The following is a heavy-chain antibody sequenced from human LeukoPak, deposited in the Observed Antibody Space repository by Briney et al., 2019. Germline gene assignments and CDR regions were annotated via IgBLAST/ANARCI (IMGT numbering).Heavy chain of an antibody. D-gene: IGHD3-3*01. Sequence: PGGSLRFSCAASTFTFSRYWMHWVRHAPGKGLVWVSRINSDGTNTYYADSVKGRFTISRDNTKNTLYLQMNSLRTEDTAVYYCARDRAAFGVVQVGYWGQGTLVTVSS. CDR3: ARDRAAFGVVQVGY. V-gene: IGHV3-74*01. CDR1: TFTFSRYW. J-gene: IGHJ4*02. CDR2: INSDGTNT.